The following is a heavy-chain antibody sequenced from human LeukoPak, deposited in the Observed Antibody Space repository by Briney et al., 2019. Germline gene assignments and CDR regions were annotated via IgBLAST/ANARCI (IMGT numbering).Heavy chain of an antibody. CDR3: ARGWYSSGRFDY. J-gene: IGHJ4*02. CDR2: IYHSGST. D-gene: IGHD6-19*01. CDR1: GGSISSYY. Sequence: SETLSLTCTVSGGSISSYYWSWIRQPPGKGLEWIGEIYHSGSTNYNPSLKSRVTISVDKSKNQFSLKLSSVTAADTAVHYCARGWYSSGRFDYWGQGTLVTVSS. V-gene: IGHV4-59*12.